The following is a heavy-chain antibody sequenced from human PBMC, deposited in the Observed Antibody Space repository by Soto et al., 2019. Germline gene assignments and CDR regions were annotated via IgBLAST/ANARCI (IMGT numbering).Heavy chain of an antibody. V-gene: IGHV4-4*02. Sequence: SEPLSLTCAVSAGSISINSWWSWVRQPPGKGLEWIGEFFHSGNTNYNPSLKSRVALSVDKSNNQFSLKLSSVTAADTAVYYCARVGSILDFWGQGTRVTVSS. CDR1: AGSISINSW. D-gene: IGHD6-13*01. CDR3: ARVGSILDF. J-gene: IGHJ4*02. CDR2: FFHSGNT.